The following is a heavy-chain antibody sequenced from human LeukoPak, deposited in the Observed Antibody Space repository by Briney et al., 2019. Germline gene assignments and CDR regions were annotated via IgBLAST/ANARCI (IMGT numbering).Heavy chain of an antibody. Sequence: ASVKVSCKASGYTFTCYGISWVRQAPGQGLEWMGWISAYNGNTNYAQKLQGRVTMTTDTSTSTAYMELRSLRSDDTAVYYCARSILTGYYPGGYYFDYWGQGTLVTVSS. J-gene: IGHJ4*02. V-gene: IGHV1-18*04. CDR2: ISAYNGNT. CDR3: ARSILTGYYPGGYYFDY. D-gene: IGHD3-9*01. CDR1: GYTFTCYG.